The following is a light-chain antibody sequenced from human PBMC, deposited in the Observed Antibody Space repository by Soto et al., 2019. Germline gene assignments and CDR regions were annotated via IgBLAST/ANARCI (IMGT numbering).Light chain of an antibody. CDR3: QQYGRSPT. CDR2: AVS. J-gene: IGKJ5*01. CDR1: QSVSSNY. Sequence: EIVMTHSPGTLSLSPGERATLSFRASQSVSSNYLAWYQQRPGQPPRLLIYAVSSRATGIPDRFSGSGSATDFTLTISRLESEDFAVYYCQQYGRSPTFGQGTRLE. V-gene: IGKV3-20*01.